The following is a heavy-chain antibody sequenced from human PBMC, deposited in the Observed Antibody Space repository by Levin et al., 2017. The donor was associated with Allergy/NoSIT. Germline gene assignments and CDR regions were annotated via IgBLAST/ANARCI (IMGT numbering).Heavy chain of an antibody. J-gene: IGHJ3*02. D-gene: IGHD5-18*01. CDR2: IKSKSDGGTT. V-gene: IGHV3-15*07. Sequence: GESLKISCAASGFSFDKAWMNWVRQAPGKGLEWVGRIKSKSDGGTTDSAAPVKGRVTISRDDSKSTVYLQINSLKTEDTAVYYCALRGSRYGTRAFDMWGQGTLVTVSS. CDR3: ALRGSRYGTRAFDM. CDR1: GFSFDKAW.